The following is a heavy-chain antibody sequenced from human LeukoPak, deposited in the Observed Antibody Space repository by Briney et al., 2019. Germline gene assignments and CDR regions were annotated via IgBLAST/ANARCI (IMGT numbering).Heavy chain of an antibody. D-gene: IGHD2-2*01. CDR1: GFTFSSYW. J-gene: IGHJ1*01. CDR2: INSDGSST. V-gene: IGHV3-74*01. CDR3: ARRYCSSTSCPFQH. Sequence: GGSLRLSCAASGFTFSSYWMHWVRHAPGKGLVWVSRINSDGSSTSYADSVKGRSTISRDNAKNTLYLQMNSLRAEDTAVYYCARRYCSSTSCPFQHWGQGTLVTVSS.